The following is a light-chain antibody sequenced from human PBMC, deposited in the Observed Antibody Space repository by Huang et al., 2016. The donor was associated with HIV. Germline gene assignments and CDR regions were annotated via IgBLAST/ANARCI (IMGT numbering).Light chain of an antibody. V-gene: IGKV1-39*01. CDR1: QNISRY. J-gene: IGKJ2*01. CDR2: AAI. Sequence: DIQMTQSPSSLSAFIGDRVIISCRASQNISRYLNWYQQKPGKAPKLLIYAAISLQGGVPSTFSGSGSGTDFTLTINNLQPEDSATYYCQQSDKTPRTFGQGTKLEIK. CDR3: QQSDKTPRT.